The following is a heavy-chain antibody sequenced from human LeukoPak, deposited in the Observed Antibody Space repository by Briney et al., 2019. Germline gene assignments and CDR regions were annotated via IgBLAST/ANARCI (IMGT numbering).Heavy chain of an antibody. CDR3: ATPGGYSGSYLNLEYAFDI. Sequence: ASVKVSCKASGGTFSSYAISWVRQAPGQGLEWMGGIIPIFGTANYAQKFQGRATITADESTSTAYMELSSLRSEDTAVYYCATPGGYSGSYLNLEYAFDIWGQGTMVTVSS. CDR2: IIPIFGTA. V-gene: IGHV1-69*01. D-gene: IGHD1-26*01. CDR1: GGTFSSYA. J-gene: IGHJ3*02.